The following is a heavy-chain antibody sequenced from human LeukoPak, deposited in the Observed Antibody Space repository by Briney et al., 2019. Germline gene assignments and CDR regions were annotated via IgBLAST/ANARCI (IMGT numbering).Heavy chain of an antibody. Sequence: GGSLRLSCAASGFTFDDYAMHWVRQAPGKGLEWVSGISWNSGSIGHADSVKGRFTISRDNAKNSLYLQMNSLRAEDTALYYCAKDHSVVITTGFDYWGQGTLVTVSS. CDR2: ISWNSGSI. V-gene: IGHV3-9*01. CDR3: AKDHSVVITTGFDY. CDR1: GFTFDDYA. J-gene: IGHJ4*02. D-gene: IGHD3-22*01.